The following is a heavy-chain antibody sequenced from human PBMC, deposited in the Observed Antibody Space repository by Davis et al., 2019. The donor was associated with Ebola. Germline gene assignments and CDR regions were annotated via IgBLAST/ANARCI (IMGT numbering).Heavy chain of an antibody. J-gene: IGHJ4*02. CDR2: ISGTGDNT. V-gene: IGHV3-23*01. Sequence: PGGSLRLSCAASGFTFSSYAMTWARQAPGKGLEWVSGISGTGDNTKYAASVKGRFTISRDNVQKSLFLQMNSLRVEDTAVYFCTWRGDSREFDYWGQGTVVTVSS. CDR1: GFTFSSYA. CDR3: TWRGDSREFDY. D-gene: IGHD3-22*01.